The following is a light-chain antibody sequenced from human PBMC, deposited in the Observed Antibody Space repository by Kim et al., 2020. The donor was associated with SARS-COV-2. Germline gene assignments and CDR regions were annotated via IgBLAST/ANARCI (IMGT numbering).Light chain of an antibody. CDR1: QSVSSN. J-gene: IGKJ1*01. Sequence: EIVMTQSPATLSVSPGERVTLSCRASQSVSSNLAWYQQKPGQAPRLLIYGAFTRAAGIPARFSGSGSGTEFTLTISSLQSEDFAVYYCQQYNNWRWTFGQWTKVDIK. CDR2: GAF. V-gene: IGKV3-15*01. CDR3: QQYNNWRWT.